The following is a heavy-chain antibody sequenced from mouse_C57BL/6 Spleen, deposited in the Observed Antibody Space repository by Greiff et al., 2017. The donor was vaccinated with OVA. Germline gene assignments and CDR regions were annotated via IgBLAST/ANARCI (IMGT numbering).Heavy chain of an antibody. CDR2: IDPSDSYT. CDR1: GYTFTSYW. D-gene: IGHD2-1*01. Sequence: QVQLQQSGAELVMPGASVKLSCKASGYTFTSYWMHWVKQRPGQGLEWIGEIDPSDSYTNYNQKFKGKSTLTVDKSSSTAYMQLSSLTSEDSAVYYCARGDGNYWMDYWGQGTSVTVSS. V-gene: IGHV1-69*01. J-gene: IGHJ4*01. CDR3: ARGDGNYWMDY.